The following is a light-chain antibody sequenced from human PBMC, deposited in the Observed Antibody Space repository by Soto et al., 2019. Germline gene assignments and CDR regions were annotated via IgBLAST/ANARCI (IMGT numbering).Light chain of an antibody. CDR3: QQYNNWPGT. CDR2: GAS. V-gene: IGKV3-15*01. CDR1: QSVSSN. J-gene: IGKJ5*01. Sequence: EIVMTQSPATLSVSPGERATLSCRASQSVSSNLSWYQQKAGQAPRLLIYGASTRATGIPARFSGSASGTEFTLTISSLQSKTFAVYYCQQYNNWPGTFGQGTRLEI.